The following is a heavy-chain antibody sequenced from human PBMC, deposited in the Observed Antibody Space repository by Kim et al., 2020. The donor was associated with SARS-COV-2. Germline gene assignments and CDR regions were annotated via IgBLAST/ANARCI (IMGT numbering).Heavy chain of an antibody. CDR3: AKVGGSGWYYYYYMDV. Sequence: LGWVSLISGDGGTTYYADSVKGRFTISRDNSKNSLYLQMNSLRTEDTALYYCAKVGGSGWYYYYYMDVWGKGTTVTVSS. J-gene: IGHJ6*03. CDR2: ISGDGGTT. D-gene: IGHD6-19*01. V-gene: IGHV3-43*02.